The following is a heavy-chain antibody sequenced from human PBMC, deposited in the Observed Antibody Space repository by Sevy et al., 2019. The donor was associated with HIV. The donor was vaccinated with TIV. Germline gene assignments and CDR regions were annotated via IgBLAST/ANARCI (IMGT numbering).Heavy chain of an antibody. V-gene: IGHV3-66*01. CDR3: AREVGGSGSK. CDR2: IDSGGST. Sequence: GGSLRLSCEASGFTVSGNYMAWVRLAPGKGLEWVSLIDSGGSTYYADSVRGRFTISRDNVKNSVYLEMNSLRAEDTAMYYCAREVGGSGSKWGQGTLVTVSS. J-gene: IGHJ4*02. D-gene: IGHD3-10*01. CDR1: GFTVSGNY.